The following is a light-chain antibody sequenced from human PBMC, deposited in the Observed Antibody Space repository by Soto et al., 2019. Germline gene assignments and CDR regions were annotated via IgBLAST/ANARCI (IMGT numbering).Light chain of an antibody. CDR1: QSVLHSSNNKTY. V-gene: IGKV4-1*01. Sequence: DIVMTQSQDSLDVSLVEIATIMFKTSQSVLHSSNNKTYLAWYQQKSGQSPKLVIYWASIRESGVPDRFSGSGSGTEFTLTISGLQAEDVAIYYCQQFYISPWTFGQGTKVDIK. J-gene: IGKJ1*01. CDR3: QQFYISPWT. CDR2: WAS.